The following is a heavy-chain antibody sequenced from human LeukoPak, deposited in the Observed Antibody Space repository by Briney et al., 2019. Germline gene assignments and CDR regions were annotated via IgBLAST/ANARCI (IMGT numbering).Heavy chain of an antibody. J-gene: IGHJ4*02. Sequence: GGSLRLSCAASGFTFSSYSMNWVRQAPGKGLEWVSSISSSSSYIYYADSVKGRFTISRDNAKNSLYLQMNSLRAEDTAVYYCARVDSVGGEMATILHFDYWGQGTLVTVSS. CDR1: GFTFSSYS. V-gene: IGHV3-21*04. CDR3: ARVDSVGGEMATILHFDY. CDR2: ISSSSSYI. D-gene: IGHD5-24*01.